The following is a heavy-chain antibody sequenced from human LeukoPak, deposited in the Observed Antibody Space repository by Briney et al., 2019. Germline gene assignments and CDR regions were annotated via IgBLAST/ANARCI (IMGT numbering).Heavy chain of an antibody. D-gene: IGHD3-10*01. CDR3: ASGLHYGSGRMRFDY. CDR1: GGSISNSN. V-gene: IGHV3-23*01. J-gene: IGHJ4*02. Sequence: PSGTLSLTCAVSGGSISNSNWWSWVRQPPGKGLEWVSAITGSGVSTYYGDSVKGRFTNSRDNSKNMVYLEMNSLSAEDTALYYCASGLHYGSGRMRFDYWGQGTLVTVSS. CDR2: ITGSGVST.